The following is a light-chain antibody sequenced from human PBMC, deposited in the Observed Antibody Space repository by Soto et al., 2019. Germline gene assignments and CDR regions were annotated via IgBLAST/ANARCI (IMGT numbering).Light chain of an antibody. CDR3: QQRSNSPLT. CDR2: DAS. CDR1: QSVSSY. V-gene: IGKV3-11*01. J-gene: IGKJ4*02. Sequence: EIVLTQSPATLSLSPGERATLSCRASQSVSSYLAWYQQKPGQAPRLLIYDASNRATSIPARFSGSGSGTDFTLNISRLEPEDFAVYYCQQRSNSPLTFGGGTKVEIK.